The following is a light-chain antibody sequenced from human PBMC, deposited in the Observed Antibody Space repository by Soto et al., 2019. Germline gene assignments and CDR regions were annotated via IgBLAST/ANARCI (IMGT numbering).Light chain of an antibody. CDR3: QDYGTSAPWT. V-gene: IGKV3-20*01. Sequence: EVVLTQSPGTLSLARGERATLSCRASQNIRGNELAWYQQKPGQAPRLLIYRGSTRATGIPDRFSGRGSGTDFPLTISRLEPEDFAVYYCQDYGTSAPWTFGQGTKVEIK. J-gene: IGKJ1*01. CDR2: RGS. CDR1: QNIRGNE.